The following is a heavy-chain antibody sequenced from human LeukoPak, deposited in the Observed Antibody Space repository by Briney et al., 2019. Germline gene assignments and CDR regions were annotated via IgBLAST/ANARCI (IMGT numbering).Heavy chain of an antibody. CDR2: IIPILSQS. D-gene: IGHD3-10*01. CDR3: ATGGAYRDAFDI. Sequence: SVKVSCKASGGTFSTYSINWLRQAPGQGLEWMGRIIPILSQSDYAQKFQGTVSITADEFTETAYMELSSLRSDDTAVYYCATGGAYRDAFDIWGQGTMVTVSS. V-gene: IGHV1-69*11. J-gene: IGHJ3*02. CDR1: GGTFSTYS.